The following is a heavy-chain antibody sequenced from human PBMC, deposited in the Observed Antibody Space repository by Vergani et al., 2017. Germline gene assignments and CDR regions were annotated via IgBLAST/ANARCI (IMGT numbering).Heavy chain of an antibody. CDR2: IRSETDGGTA. V-gene: IGHV3-15*01. CDR3: AKEPALGWEHTVSHY. Sequence: EVQLVESGGGLVKPGGSLRLSCVASGFTFRDAWMGWVRQAPGQGLEWVGRIRSETDGGTADYAAPVKGRFRISRDDSKTTVYLEMNSLRAEDTAVYYCAKEPALGWEHTVSHYWGQGTLVTVSS. CDR1: GFTFRDAW. J-gene: IGHJ4*02. D-gene: IGHD1-26*01.